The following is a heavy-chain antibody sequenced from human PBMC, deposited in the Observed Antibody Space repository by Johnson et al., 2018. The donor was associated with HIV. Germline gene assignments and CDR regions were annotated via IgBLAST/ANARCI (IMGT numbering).Heavy chain of an antibody. CDR1: GFTFGDYA. J-gene: IGHJ3*02. D-gene: IGHD6-13*01. CDR2: IRSKGYGGTA. V-gene: IGHV3-49*03. Sequence: VQLVESGGDLVQPGRSLTLSCTASGFTFGDYAMSWFRQAPGKGLEWVGFIRSKGYGGTAEYAASVKGRSAISRDDSKSIAYLQMNSLKPEDTAVYYCARALKRIAAADDAFDIWGQGTMVTVSS. CDR3: ARALKRIAAADDAFDI.